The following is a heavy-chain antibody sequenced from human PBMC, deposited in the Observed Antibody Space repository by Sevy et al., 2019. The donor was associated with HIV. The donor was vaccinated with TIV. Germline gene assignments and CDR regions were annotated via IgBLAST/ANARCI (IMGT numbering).Heavy chain of an antibody. J-gene: IGHJ4*02. V-gene: IGHV3-30*03. CDR1: GFTFSSYG. CDR2: ISPDGNNK. Sequence: GGSLRLSCAASGFTFSSYGMHWVRQAPGKGLEWVAVISPDGNNKYYGDSMRGRFTISRDNSKNTLYLQMDTVRVEDTAVYYCATGYCSPICLIDYWGQGTLVTVSS. CDR3: ATGYCSPICLIDY. D-gene: IGHD2-2*03.